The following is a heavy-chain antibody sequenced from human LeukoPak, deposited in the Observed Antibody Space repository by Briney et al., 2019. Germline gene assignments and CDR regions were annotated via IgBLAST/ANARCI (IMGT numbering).Heavy chain of an antibody. CDR1: GGSISSYY. CDR3: ARAEPWSGLIH. J-gene: IGHJ4*02. Sequence: SETLSLTCTVSGGSISSYYWSWIRQPPGKGLEWIGYIYYSGSTNYNPSLKSRVTISVDTSKNQFSLKLSSVTAADTAVYYCARAEPWSGLIHWGQGTLVTVSS. V-gene: IGHV4-59*01. D-gene: IGHD3-3*01. CDR2: IYYSGST.